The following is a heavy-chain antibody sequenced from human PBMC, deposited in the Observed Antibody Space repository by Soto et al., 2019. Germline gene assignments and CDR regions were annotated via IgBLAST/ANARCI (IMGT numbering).Heavy chain of an antibody. CDR3: AKDDREAVAGAVHFYGMDV. CDR1: GFTFRWFA. V-gene: IGHV3-30*18. Sequence: QVQLVESGGDVGQPGESLRLSCVASGFTFRWFAMLWVRQAPGKGLEWVAAVSYEGTTKTYSDDVKGRFTISRDNSRNTVYLQLDNLRREDTAMYYCAKDDREAVAGAVHFYGMDVWGQGTSVTVSS. CDR2: VSYEGTTK. J-gene: IGHJ6*02. D-gene: IGHD6-19*01.